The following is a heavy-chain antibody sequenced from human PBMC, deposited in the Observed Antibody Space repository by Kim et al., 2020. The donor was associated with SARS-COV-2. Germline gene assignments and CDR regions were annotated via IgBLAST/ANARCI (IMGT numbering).Heavy chain of an antibody. V-gene: IGHV1-69*13. J-gene: IGHJ6*02. Sequence: SVKVSCKASGGTFSSYAISWVRQAPGQGLEWMGGIIPIFGTANYAQKFQCRVTITADESTSTAYMELSSLSSEDTAVYYCASSCSSTSCYGYPGYYYYGMDVWGQGTTVTVSS. CDR3: ASSCSSTSCYGYPGYYYYGMDV. CDR2: IIPIFGTA. CDR1: GGTFSSYA. D-gene: IGHD2-2*01.